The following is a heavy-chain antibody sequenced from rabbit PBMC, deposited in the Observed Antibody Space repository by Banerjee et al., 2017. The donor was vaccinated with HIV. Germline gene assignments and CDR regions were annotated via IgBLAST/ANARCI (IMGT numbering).Heavy chain of an antibody. CDR3: ARDGYAGYGPLYYFNL. J-gene: IGHJ4*01. CDR2: IYAGNDST. V-gene: IGHV1S40*01. D-gene: IGHD7-1*01. Sequence: QSLEESGGDLVKPGASLTLTCTASGFSFSSSYYMCWVRQAPGKGLEWIGCIYAGNDSTSYANWARGRFTISRTSSTTVTLQMTSLTAADTATYFCARDGYAGYGPLYYFNLWGQGTLVTVS. CDR1: GFSFSSSYY.